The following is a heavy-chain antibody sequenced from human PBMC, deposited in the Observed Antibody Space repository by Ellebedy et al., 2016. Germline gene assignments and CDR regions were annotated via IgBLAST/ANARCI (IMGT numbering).Heavy chain of an antibody. CDR1: GGSVSSGSYY. CDR2: IDWDDDK. Sequence: TLSLXXTVSGGSVSSGSYYWSWIRQPPGKALEWLALIDWDDDKYYSTSLKTRLTISKDTSKNQVVLTMTNMDPVDTATYYCARTLYSSSPTASPYYYYYMDVWGKGTTVTVSS. J-gene: IGHJ6*03. D-gene: IGHD6-6*01. V-gene: IGHV2-70*01. CDR3: ARTLYSSSPTASPYYYYYMDV.